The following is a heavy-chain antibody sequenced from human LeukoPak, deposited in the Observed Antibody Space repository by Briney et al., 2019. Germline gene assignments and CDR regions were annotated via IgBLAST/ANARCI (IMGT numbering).Heavy chain of an antibody. CDR2: ISYDGSNI. CDR3: ATTMVRGALDI. J-gene: IGHJ3*02. D-gene: IGHD3-10*01. V-gene: IGHV3-30-3*01. CDR1: GSTFSSYA. Sequence: HPGVSLTLSCAVSGSTFSSYAMHWVRHAPGKGLEWVAVISYDGSNIYYADSVKGRFTISRDNSKSTLYLQMNSLRAEDTAVYYCATTMVRGALDIWGQGTMVTVSS.